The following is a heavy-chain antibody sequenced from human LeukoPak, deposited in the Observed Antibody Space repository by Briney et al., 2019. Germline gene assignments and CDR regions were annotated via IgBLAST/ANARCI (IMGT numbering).Heavy chain of an antibody. CDR1: GGTFSSYA. CDR2: INPSGGST. Sequence: ASVKVSCKASGGTFSSYAISWVRQAPGQGLEWMGIINPSGGSTSYAQKFQGRVTMTRDTSTSTVYMELSSLRSEDTAVYYCARGRGLIDYWGQGTLVTVSS. V-gene: IGHV1-46*01. CDR3: ARGRGLIDY. D-gene: IGHD3-10*01. J-gene: IGHJ4*02.